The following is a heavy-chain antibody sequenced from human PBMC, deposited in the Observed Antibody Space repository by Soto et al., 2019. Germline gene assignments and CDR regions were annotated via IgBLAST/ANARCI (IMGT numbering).Heavy chain of an antibody. D-gene: IGHD6-19*01. V-gene: IGHV1-18*01. Sequence: QVQLVQSGGEVKEPGASVKVSCKASGYTITSYGFSWVRQAPGQGLVWMGWISGYSSDTKYSQKIQGRGTMTTDTSPSPAQMDPRPLTSDSTAIYYCIRDNEQWMVDPWGQGTVVSVSS. CDR2: ISGYSSDT. CDR1: GYTITSYG. CDR3: IRDNEQWMVDP. J-gene: IGHJ5*02.